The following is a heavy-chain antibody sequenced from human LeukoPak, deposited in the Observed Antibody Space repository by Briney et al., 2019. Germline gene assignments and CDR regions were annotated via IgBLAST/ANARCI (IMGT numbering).Heavy chain of an antibody. CDR1: GGSISSYY. J-gene: IGHJ2*01. CDR3: ARAGVVSNPNRYWYFDL. V-gene: IGHV4-59*01. Sequence: PSETLSLTCTVSGGSISSYYWSWIRQPPGKGLEWIGYIYYSGSTNYNPSLESRVTISVDTSKNQFSLKLSSVTAADPAVYYCARAGVVSNPNRYWYFDLWGRGTLVTVSS. D-gene: IGHD3-3*01. CDR2: IYYSGST.